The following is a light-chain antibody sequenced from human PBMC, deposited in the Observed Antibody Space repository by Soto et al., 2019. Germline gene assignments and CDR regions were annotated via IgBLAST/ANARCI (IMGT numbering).Light chain of an antibody. CDR1: QSITNS. CDR3: QQRSNWPSVT. CDR2: DAS. J-gene: IGKJ4*01. V-gene: IGKV3-11*01. Sequence: ESVLTQSPATLSLSPGDIDTLSCRASQSITNSLAWYRHQPGQPPRLLIYDASKMTNGIPARFIGSGSGTHFTLNISSLEHEDFGLYYCQQRSNWPSVTFGGGTKVEIK.